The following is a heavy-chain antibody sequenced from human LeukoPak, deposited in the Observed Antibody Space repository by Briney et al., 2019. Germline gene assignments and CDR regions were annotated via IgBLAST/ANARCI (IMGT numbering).Heavy chain of an antibody. D-gene: IGHD2-8*01. Sequence: GGSLRLSCVGSRFRFSDYWMTWVRQAPGKGLEWVATLKFDGIENYHVGSVAGRFTISRDNPKNSLYLQMNGLSAEDTAVYYCVRNRVVVANGDWFHSWGRATLVTVSS. CDR3: VRNRVVVANGDWFHS. CDR2: LKFDGIEN. J-gene: IGHJ5*01. CDR1: RFRFSDYW. V-gene: IGHV3-7*01.